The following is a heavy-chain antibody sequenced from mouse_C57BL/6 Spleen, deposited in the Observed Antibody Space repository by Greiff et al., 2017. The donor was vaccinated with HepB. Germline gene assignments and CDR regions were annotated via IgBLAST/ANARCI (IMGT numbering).Heavy chain of an antibody. CDR1: GYTFTSYW. V-gene: IGHV1-55*01. D-gene: IGHD2-4*01. CDR2: IYPGSGST. Sequence: QVHVKQSGAELVKPGASVKMSCKASGYTFTSYWITWVKQRPGQGLEWIGDIYPGSGSTNYNEKFKSKATLTVDTSSSTAYMQLSSLTSEDSAVYYCARSDDYDGIAYWGQGTLVTVS. J-gene: IGHJ3*01. CDR3: ARSDDYDGIAY.